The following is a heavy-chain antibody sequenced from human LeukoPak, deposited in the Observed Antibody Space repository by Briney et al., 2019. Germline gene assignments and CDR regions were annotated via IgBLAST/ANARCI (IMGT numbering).Heavy chain of an antibody. CDR2: INPSGRT. CDR3: ARLGGYHFDY. D-gene: IGHD5-12*01. V-gene: IGHV4-34*01. CDR1: SGSLSDKY. Sequence: SSETLSLTCGVYSGSLSDKYWSWIRQPPGKGLEWIGEINPSGRTNYNPSLKSRVTMSIDTSKNQFSLKLSSVTAADTAVYYCARLGGYHFDYWGQGALVTVSS. J-gene: IGHJ4*02.